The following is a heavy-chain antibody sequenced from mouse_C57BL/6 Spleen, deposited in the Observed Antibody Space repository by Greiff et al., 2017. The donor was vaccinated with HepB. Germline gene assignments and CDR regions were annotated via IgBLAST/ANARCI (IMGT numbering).Heavy chain of an antibody. CDR1: GYTFTSYW. CDR3: ARGDYYGSSHGAMDY. V-gene: IGHV1-64*01. CDR2: IHPNSGST. D-gene: IGHD1-1*01. Sequence: VQLQQSGAELVKPGASVKLSCKASGYTFTSYWMHWVKQRPGQGLEWIGMIHPNSGSTNYNEKFKSKATLTVDKSSSTAYMQLSSLTSEDSAVYYLARGDYYGSSHGAMDYWGQGTSVTVSS. J-gene: IGHJ4*01.